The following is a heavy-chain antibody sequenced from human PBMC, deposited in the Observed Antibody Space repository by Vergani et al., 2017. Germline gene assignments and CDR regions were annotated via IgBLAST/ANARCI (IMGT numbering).Heavy chain of an antibody. J-gene: IGHJ4*02. CDR1: GFTFGDYA. CDR2: IRSKAYGGTT. D-gene: IGHD2-15*01. V-gene: IGHV3-49*04. CDR3: TRLDFSGNY. Sequence: EVQLVESGGGLVQPGRSLRLSCTASGFTFGDYAMSWVRQAPGKGLEWVGFIRSKAYGGTTEYAASVKGRFTISRDDSKSIAYLQMNSLKTEDTAVYYCTRLDFSGNYWGQGTLVTVSS.